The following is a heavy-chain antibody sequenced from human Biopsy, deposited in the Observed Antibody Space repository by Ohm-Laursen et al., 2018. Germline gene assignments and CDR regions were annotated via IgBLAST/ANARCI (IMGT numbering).Heavy chain of an antibody. J-gene: IGHJ3*02. V-gene: IGHV4-61*08. CDR3: ARAPADQYAARNYYSSHAFDM. CDR1: GLSLSSSGVS. D-gene: IGHD3-10*01. CDR2: FYSSGTT. Sequence: TLTLTGTVSGLSLSSSGVSVSWIRQPPRKPLEWIGYFYSSGTTRYNPSLESRLSISMDTSKNEVSLRLTSMTAADTAVYFCARAPADQYAARNYYSSHAFDMWGQGTKVTVSS.